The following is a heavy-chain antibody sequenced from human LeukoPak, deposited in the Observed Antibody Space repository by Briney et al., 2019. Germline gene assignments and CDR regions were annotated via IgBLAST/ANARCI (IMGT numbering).Heavy chain of an antibody. CDR3: ARVRSHDIWSGYSR. CDR2: IRSKAFGGTT. J-gene: IGHJ4*02. CDR1: GFTFGDYL. V-gene: IGHV3-49*04. Sequence: GRSLRLSCTTSGFTFGDYLMGWVRQAPGKGLECVGFIRSKAFGGTTEYAASVEGRFTISRDDSRSIAYLQMNSLKTEDTAVYYCARVRSHDIWSGYSRWGQGTLVTVSS. D-gene: IGHD3-3*01.